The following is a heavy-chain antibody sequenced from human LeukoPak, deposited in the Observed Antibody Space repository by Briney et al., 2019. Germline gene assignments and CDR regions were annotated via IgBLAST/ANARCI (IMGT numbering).Heavy chain of an antibody. CDR3: ARAGGYDFWSGYCLGY. V-gene: IGHV4-61*02. D-gene: IGHD3-3*01. Sequence: KPSETLSLTCTVSGGSISSGSYYWSWIRQPAGKGLEWIGRIYTSGSTNYNPSLKSRVTISVDTSKNQFSLKLSSVTAADTAVYYCARAGGYDFWSGYCLGYWGQGTLVTVSS. CDR2: IYTSGST. CDR1: GGSISSGSYY. J-gene: IGHJ4*02.